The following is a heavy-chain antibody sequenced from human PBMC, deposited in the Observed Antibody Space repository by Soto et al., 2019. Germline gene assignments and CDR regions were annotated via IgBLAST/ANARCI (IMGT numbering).Heavy chain of an antibody. CDR1: GGSISSGGYS. V-gene: IGHV4-30-2*01. CDR2: IYHSGST. J-gene: IGHJ4*02. CDR3: ARYGCGGDCYDY. D-gene: IGHD2-21*01. Sequence: TLSLTCAVCGGSISSGGYSWSWIRQPPGKGLEWIGYIYHSGSTYYNPSLKSRVTISVDRSKNQFSLKLSSVTAADTAVYYCARYGCGGDCYDYWGQGTTCTVFS.